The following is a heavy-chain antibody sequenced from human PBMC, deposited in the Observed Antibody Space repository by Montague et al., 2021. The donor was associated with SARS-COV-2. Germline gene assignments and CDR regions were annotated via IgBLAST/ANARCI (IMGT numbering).Heavy chain of an antibody. J-gene: IGHJ2*01. Sequence: SLRLSCAASGFAFNNFAMTWVRQPPGKGLEWVSSIFGSGAGTYYADSVKGRFTISRDNSRNTVYLQMNSLRAEDTAKYYCAKQTGAGAIVYWYFDHWGRGTVVSVSS. CDR2: IFGSGAGT. D-gene: IGHD6-25*01. V-gene: IGHV3-23*01. CDR1: GFAFNNFA. CDR3: AKQTGAGAIVYWYFDH.